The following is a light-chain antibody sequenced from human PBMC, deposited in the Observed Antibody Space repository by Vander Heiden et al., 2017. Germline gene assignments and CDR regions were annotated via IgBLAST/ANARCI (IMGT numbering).Light chain of an antibody. V-gene: IGKV1-33*01. J-gene: IGKJ4*01. CDR1: QDISNY. Sequence: DIQMTQSPSSLSASVGDRVTITCQASQDISNYLNWYQQKPGKAPKLLIYDASNLETGVPSRFSGSGSGTDFTFTISSLQPEDIATYYCQQYDSLPTFGGGTKVEIK. CDR2: DAS. CDR3: QQYDSLPT.